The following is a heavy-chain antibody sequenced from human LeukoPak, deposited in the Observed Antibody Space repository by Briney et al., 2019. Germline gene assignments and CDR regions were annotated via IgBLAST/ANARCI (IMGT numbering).Heavy chain of an antibody. D-gene: IGHD3-9*01. CDR3: ARLPPNVDILTGYYNGPNWFDP. J-gene: IGHJ5*02. Sequence: ASVKVSCKASGYTFTSYGISWVRQAPGQGLEWMGWISAYNGNTNYAQKLQVRVTMTTDTSTSTAYMELRSLRSDDTAVYYCARLPPNVDILTGYYNGPNWFDPWGQGTLVTVSS. V-gene: IGHV1-18*01. CDR1: GYTFTSYG. CDR2: ISAYNGNT.